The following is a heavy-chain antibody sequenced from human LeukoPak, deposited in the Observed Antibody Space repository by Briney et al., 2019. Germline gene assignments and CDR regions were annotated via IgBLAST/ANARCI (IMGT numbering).Heavy chain of an antibody. CDR2: IYYSGST. Sequence: SETLSLTSTVSGGSISSSSYYWGWIRQPPGKGLEWIGSIYYSGSTSYNPSLKSRVTISVDTSKNQFSLKLSSVTAADTAVYYCARNSSGGWFDPWGQGTLVTVSS. CDR3: ARNSSGGWFDP. CDR1: GGSISSSSYY. J-gene: IGHJ5*02. V-gene: IGHV4-39*01. D-gene: IGHD6-19*01.